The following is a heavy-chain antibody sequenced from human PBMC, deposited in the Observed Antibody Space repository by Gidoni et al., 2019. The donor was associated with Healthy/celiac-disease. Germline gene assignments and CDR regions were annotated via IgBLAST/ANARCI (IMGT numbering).Heavy chain of an antibody. CDR1: GGSFRGFY. V-gene: IGHV4-34*01. Sequence: QVQLQCWGAGLLKPSEALSLTCHPYGGSFRGFYWSSIRQPPGKGLEWIGEINHSGSTNYNPALKSRVTISVEPSKNQFSLKLSSVTAADTAVYYCARGKRGSTSFTYYYYYGMDVWGQVTTVTVS. J-gene: IGHJ6*02. CDR2: INHSGST. CDR3: ARGKRGSTSFTYYYYYGMDV. D-gene: IGHD2-2*01.